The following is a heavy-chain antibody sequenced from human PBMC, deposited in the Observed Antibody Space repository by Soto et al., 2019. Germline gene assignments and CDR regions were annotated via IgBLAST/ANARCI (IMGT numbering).Heavy chain of an antibody. CDR2: IRSKAYGGTT. CDR3: TRAAYYYDSSGYSTLNDY. CDR1: GFTFGDYA. Sequence: GGSLRLSCTASGFTFGDYAMSWFRQAPGKGLEWVGFIRSKAYGGTTEYAASVKGRFTISRDDSKSIAYLQMNSLKTEDTAVYYCTRAAYYYDSSGYSTLNDYWGQGTLVTVSS. J-gene: IGHJ4*02. D-gene: IGHD3-22*01. V-gene: IGHV3-49*03.